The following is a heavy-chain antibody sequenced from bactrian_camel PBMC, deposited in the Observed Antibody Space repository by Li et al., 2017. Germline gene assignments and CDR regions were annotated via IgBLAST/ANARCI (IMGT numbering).Heavy chain of an antibody. J-gene: IGHJ4*01. V-gene: IGHV3-2*01. Sequence: VQLVESGGGSVQAGGSLRLPCAGSGYTYSIASMGWIRQAPGKGLEWVSSIYSNGSYTYYAHSVKGRFTISRDNAKNTVYLQMNSLKLEDTAMYYCAAARTFTDWVRSRSYWGQGTQVTVS. CDR2: IYSNGSYT. D-gene: IGHD5*01. CDR3: AAARTFTDWVRSRSY. CDR1: GYTYSIAS.